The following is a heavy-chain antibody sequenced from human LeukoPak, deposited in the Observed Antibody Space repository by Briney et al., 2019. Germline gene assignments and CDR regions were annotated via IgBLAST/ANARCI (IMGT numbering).Heavy chain of an antibody. Sequence: SETLSLTCTVSGGSISSYYWSWIRQPPGKGLEWIGYIYYSGSTYYNPSLKSRVTISVDTSKNQFSLKLSSVTAADTAVYYCARARRGGYCSSTSCYAFDIWGQGTMVTVSS. CDR3: ARARRGGYCSSTSCYAFDI. J-gene: IGHJ3*02. CDR2: IYYSGST. D-gene: IGHD2-2*01. CDR1: GGSISSYY. V-gene: IGHV4-59*12.